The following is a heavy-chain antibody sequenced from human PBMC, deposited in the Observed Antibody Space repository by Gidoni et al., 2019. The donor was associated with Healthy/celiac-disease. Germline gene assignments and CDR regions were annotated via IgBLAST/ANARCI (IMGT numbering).Heavy chain of an antibody. CDR1: GGSFSGYY. V-gene: IGHV4-34*01. D-gene: IGHD3-10*01. CDR2: INHSGST. J-gene: IGHJ6*02. CDR3: ARGRGVGRYYYYYGMDV. Sequence: QVQLQQWGAGLLKPSETLSLTCAVYGGSFSGYYWSWIRQPPGKGLEWIGEINHSGSTNYNPSLKSRVTISVDTSKNQFSLKLSSVTAADTAVYYCARGRGVGRYYYYYGMDVWGQGTTVTVSS.